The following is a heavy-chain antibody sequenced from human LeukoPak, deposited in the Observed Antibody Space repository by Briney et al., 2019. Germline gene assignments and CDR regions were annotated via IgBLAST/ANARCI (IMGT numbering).Heavy chain of an antibody. Sequence: GGSLRLSCAASGFTFSSHWMTWVRQAPGKGLEWVANINQDGSEKYYVDSVKGRFTISRDNAKNSLYLQMNSLRAEDTALYYCAKDVGNSGYDPFDYWGQGTLVTVSS. CDR1: GFTFSSHW. V-gene: IGHV3-7*03. CDR2: INQDGSEK. J-gene: IGHJ4*02. D-gene: IGHD5-12*01. CDR3: AKDVGNSGYDPFDY.